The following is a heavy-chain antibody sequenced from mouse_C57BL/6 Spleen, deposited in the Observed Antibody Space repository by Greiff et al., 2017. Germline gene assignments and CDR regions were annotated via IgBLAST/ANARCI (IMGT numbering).Heavy chain of an antibody. V-gene: IGHV1-15*01. CDR1: GSTFTDYE. CDR3: TREDSSWFAY. J-gene: IGHJ3*01. D-gene: IGHD2-12*01. CDR2: IDPETGGT. Sequence: VQLVESGAELVRPGASVTLSCKASGSTFTDYEMHWVKQTPVHGLEWIGAIDPETGGTAYNQKFKGKAILTADKSSSTAYMELRSLTSEDSAVYYCTREDSSWFAYWGQGALVTVSA.